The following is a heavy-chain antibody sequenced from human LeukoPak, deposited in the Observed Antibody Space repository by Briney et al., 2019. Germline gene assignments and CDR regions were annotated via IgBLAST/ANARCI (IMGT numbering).Heavy chain of an antibody. V-gene: IGHV1-69*05. J-gene: IGHJ4*02. CDR3: ARGIVGATPLDY. D-gene: IGHD1-26*01. Sequence: SVKVSCKASGGTFSSYAISWVRQAPGQGLVWMGGIIPIFGTANYAQKFQGRVTITTDESTSTAYMELSSLRSEDTAVYYCARGIVGATPLDYWGQGTLVTVSS. CDR2: IIPIFGTA. CDR1: GGTFSSYA.